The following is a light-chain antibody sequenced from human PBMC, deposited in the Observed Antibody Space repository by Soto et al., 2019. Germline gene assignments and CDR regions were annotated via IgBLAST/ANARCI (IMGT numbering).Light chain of an antibody. CDR3: HKRQSWPRT. V-gene: IGKV3-11*01. CDR2: YIS. Sequence: EIVLTQSPATLSSSPWETATLSCRAGQYVCTRFAWYQHKPGQAPRLLIYYISKRATGIPARVSGSGSGTDFSLTISSLAPEDFAKYYCHKRQSWPRTFGQGTKVEIK. J-gene: IGKJ1*01. CDR1: QYVCTR.